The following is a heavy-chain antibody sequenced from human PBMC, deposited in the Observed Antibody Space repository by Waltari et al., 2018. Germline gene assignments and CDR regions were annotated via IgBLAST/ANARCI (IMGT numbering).Heavy chain of an antibody. CDR2: IHRRGKT. J-gene: IGHJ4*02. Sequence: QLQLQESGPGLVKPSGTPSLTCTVPDYSTNSNSWWSWVRQSPEKGLEWIGQIHRRGKTNYNPSLESRVTISLDTSKNQFSLKLTSTTAADTAVYYCARDRGIGLYFDSWGQGTLVTVSP. D-gene: IGHD1-26*01. CDR3: ARDRGIGLYFDS. CDR1: DYSTNSNSW. V-gene: IGHV4-4*02.